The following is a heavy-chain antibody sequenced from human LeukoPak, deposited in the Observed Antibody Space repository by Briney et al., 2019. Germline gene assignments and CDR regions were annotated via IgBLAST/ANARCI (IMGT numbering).Heavy chain of an antibody. J-gene: IGHJ4*02. CDR3: VKDRYSGTDTGLNSAYFDH. CDR2: ISSSSTTI. D-gene: IGHD1-26*01. CDR1: GFTFSSYS. V-gene: IGHV3-48*01. Sequence: QSGGSLRLSCAASGFTFSSYSMNWVRQAPGKGLEWVSYISSSSTTIYYADSVKGRFTISRDNAKNSLYLQMNSLRAEDMALYYCVKDRYSGTDTGLNSAYFDHWGQGTLVTVSS.